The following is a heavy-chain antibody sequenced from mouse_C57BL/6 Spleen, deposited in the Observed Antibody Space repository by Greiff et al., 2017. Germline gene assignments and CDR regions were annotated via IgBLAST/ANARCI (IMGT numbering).Heavy chain of an antibody. CDR2: ISYDGSN. Sequence: EVKLQESGPGLVKPSQSLSLTCSVTGYSITSGYYWNWIRQFPGNKLEWMGYISYDGSNNYNPSLKNRIPITRDTSKNQFFLKLNSVTTEDTATYYCARGGYYYGSSFAYWGQGTLVTVSA. V-gene: IGHV3-6*01. CDR1: GYSITSGYY. CDR3: ARGGYYYGSSFAY. D-gene: IGHD1-1*01. J-gene: IGHJ3*01.